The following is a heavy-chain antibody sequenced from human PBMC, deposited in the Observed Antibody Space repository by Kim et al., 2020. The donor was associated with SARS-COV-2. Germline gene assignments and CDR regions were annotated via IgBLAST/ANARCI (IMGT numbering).Heavy chain of an antibody. Sequence: GGSLRLSCAASGFTFSSYGMHWVRQAPGKGLEWVAVISYDGSNKYYADSVKGRFTISRENSKNTLYLQMNSLRAEDTAVYYCAKDNCSSTSCLGSWGQGTLVTVSS. J-gene: IGHJ5*02. CDR3: AKDNCSSTSCLGS. CDR2: ISYDGSNK. D-gene: IGHD2-2*01. V-gene: IGHV3-30*18. CDR1: GFTFSSYG.